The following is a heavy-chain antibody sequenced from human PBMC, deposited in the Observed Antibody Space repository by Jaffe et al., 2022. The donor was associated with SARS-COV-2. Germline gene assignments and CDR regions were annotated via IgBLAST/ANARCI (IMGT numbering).Heavy chain of an antibody. J-gene: IGHJ6*02. CDR1: GGSISSSNW. V-gene: IGHV4-4*02. CDR3: ARDGGIAAAGTRNDYYYGMDV. Sequence: QVQLQESGPGLVKPSGTLSLTCAVSGGSISSSNWWSWVRQPPGKGLEWIGEIYHSGSTNYNPSLKSRVTISVDKSKNQFSLKLSSVTAADTAVYYCARDGGIAAAGTRNDYYYGMDVWGQGTTVTVSS. D-gene: IGHD6-13*01. CDR2: IYHSGST.